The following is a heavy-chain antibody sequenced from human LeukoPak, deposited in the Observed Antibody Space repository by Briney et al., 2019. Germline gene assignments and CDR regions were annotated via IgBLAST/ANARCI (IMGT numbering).Heavy chain of an antibody. CDR1: GFTVSSNY. D-gene: IGHD5-12*01. CDR2: ISGSGGST. Sequence: GGSLRLSCAASGFTVSSNYMSWVRQAPGKGLEWVSAISGSGGSTYYADSVKGRFTISRDNSKNTLYLQMNSLRAEDTAVYYCAKAGGGYGPGYSNDYWGQGTLVTVSS. V-gene: IGHV3-23*01. CDR3: AKAGGGYGPGYSNDY. J-gene: IGHJ4*02.